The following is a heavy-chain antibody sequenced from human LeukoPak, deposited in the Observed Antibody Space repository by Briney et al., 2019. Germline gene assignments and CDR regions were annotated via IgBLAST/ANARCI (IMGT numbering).Heavy chain of an antibody. CDR3: ARWEGGSYYDFDY. V-gene: IGHV4-34*01. J-gene: IGHJ4*02. CDR1: GGSFSGYY. Sequence: SETLSLTCAVYGGSFSGYYWSWLCQPPGKGLEWIGEINHGGSTNYNPSLKSLVTISVDTSKNQFSLKLSSVTAADTAVYYCARWEGGSYYDFDYWGQGTLVTVSS. D-gene: IGHD1-26*01. CDR2: INHGGST.